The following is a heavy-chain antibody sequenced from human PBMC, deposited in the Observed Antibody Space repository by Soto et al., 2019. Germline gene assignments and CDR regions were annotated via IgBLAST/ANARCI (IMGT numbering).Heavy chain of an antibody. J-gene: IGHJ4*02. V-gene: IGHV3-30*18. D-gene: IGHD3-22*01. Sequence: QVQLVESGGGVVQPGRSLRLSCAASGFTFSTYGMHWVRQPPGKGLEWVAVISSDGKSEHYADPVKGRFSISRDNSKNTLSLQMNSLRVEDTAVYYCAKTITTYSGDSRGRRALVDYWGQGTLVTVSS. CDR1: GFTFSTYG. CDR2: ISSDGKSE. CDR3: AKTITTYSGDSRGRRALVDY.